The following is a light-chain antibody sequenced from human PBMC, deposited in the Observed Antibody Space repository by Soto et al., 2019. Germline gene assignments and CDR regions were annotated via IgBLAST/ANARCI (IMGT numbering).Light chain of an antibody. CDR3: QQYNNWPPFN. V-gene: IGKV1-27*01. CDR1: QDISNY. J-gene: IGKJ3*01. CDR2: SAS. Sequence: DVQMTQSPSSLSASVGDRITITCRASQDISNYLAWYQQKPGKVPKLLIYSASTLQSGVPSRFSGSGSGTEFTLTINNLQSEDFAVYYCQQYNNWPPFNFGPGTKVDIK.